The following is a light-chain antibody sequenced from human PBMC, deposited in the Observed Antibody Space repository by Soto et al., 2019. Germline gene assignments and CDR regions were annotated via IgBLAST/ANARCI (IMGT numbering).Light chain of an antibody. CDR3: SSYGASATL. Sequence: QSVLTQPASLSGSPGQSITITCTGTSSDIGSYNYVSWYQQHPAKAPTLLIFDVSYRPSGISDRFSGSKSGNTASLTISGLQPEDEADYYCSSYGASATLFGGGTKLTVL. CDR1: SSDIGSYNY. CDR2: DVS. V-gene: IGLV2-14*03. J-gene: IGLJ3*02.